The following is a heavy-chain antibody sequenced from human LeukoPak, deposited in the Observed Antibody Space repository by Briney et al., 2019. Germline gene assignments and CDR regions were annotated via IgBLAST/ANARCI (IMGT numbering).Heavy chain of an antibody. V-gene: IGHV4-34*01. Sequence: SETLSLTCAVYGGSFSGYYWSWIRQPPGKGLEWIGEINHSGSTNYNPSLKSRVTISVDTPKNQFSLKLSSVTAADTAVYYCARGPLVGASLDYWGQGTLVTVSS. D-gene: IGHD1-26*01. CDR3: ARGPLVGASLDY. CDR1: GGSFSGYY. CDR2: INHSGST. J-gene: IGHJ4*02.